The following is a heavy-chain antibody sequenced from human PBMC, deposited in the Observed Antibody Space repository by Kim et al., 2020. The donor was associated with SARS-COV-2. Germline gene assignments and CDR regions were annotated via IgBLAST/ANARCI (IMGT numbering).Heavy chain of an antibody. CDR1: GFTFSSYA. CDR2: ISYDGSNK. CDR3: ARANYYGSGSYYMAIDY. V-gene: IGHV3-30*04. J-gene: IGHJ4*01. Sequence: GGSLRLSCAASGFTFSSYAMHWVRQAPGKGLEWVAVISYDGSNKYYVDSVKGRFTISRDNSKNTLYLQMNSLRAEDTAVYYCARANYYGSGSYYMAIDY. D-gene: IGHD3-10*01.